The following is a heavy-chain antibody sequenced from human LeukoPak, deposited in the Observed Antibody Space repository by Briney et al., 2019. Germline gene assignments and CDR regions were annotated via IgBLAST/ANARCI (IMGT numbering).Heavy chain of an antibody. CDR3: ARAPHSYDSSGYHYYFDY. CDR2: IYPGDSDT. D-gene: IGHD3-22*01. Sequence: GESLKISCEGSGYXFTTYWICWVRQMPGKGLEWMGNIYPGDSDTRYSPSFQGQVTISADKSIGTAYLQWSSLKASDTAMYYCARAPHSYDSSGYHYYFDYWGQGTLVTVSS. J-gene: IGHJ4*02. V-gene: IGHV5-51*01. CDR1: GYXFTTYW.